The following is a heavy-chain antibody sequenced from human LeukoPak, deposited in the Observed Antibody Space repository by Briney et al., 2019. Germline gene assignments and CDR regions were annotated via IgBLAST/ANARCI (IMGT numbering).Heavy chain of an antibody. CDR1: GGSISSHY. D-gene: IGHD3-22*01. Sequence: PSETLSLTCTVSGGSISSHYWSWIRQPPGRGLEWIGYIYYSGSTNYNPSLKSRVTISVDTSKNQFSLKLSSVTAADTAVYYCARVDSSGWDDAFEIWGQGAMVTVSS. CDR2: IYYSGST. J-gene: IGHJ3*02. V-gene: IGHV4-59*11. CDR3: ARVDSSGWDDAFEI.